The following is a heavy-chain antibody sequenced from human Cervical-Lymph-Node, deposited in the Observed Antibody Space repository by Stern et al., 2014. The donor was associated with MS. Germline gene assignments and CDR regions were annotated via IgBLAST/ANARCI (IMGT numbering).Heavy chain of an antibody. J-gene: IGHJ2*01. CDR2: VYDSGST. CDR3: ARDRLYDTVWYQWYFDL. Sequence: QVQLQESGPGLVKPSQTLSLTCTVSGGSISGGDFYWSWIRQSAGKGLEWIGRVYDSGSTVYNPSLRSRVDMSVDTSKNQFSLRLPSVTAADTAVYYCARDRLYDTVWYQWYFDLWGRGTLVTVSS. CDR1: GGSISGGDFY. V-gene: IGHV4-61*02. D-gene: IGHD3-16*01.